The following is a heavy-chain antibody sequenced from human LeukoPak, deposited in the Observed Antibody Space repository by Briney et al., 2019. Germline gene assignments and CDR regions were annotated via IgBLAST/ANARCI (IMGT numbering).Heavy chain of an antibody. D-gene: IGHD3-10*01. V-gene: IGHV4-34*01. CDR3: ARASYGSGSYPTPSMDV. Sequence: KPSETLSLTCAVYGGSFSGYYWSWIRQPPGKGLEWIGEINHSGSTNYNASLKRRVTISVDTSKNQFSLKLSSVTAADTSVDYCARASYGSGSYPTPSMDVWGQGTTVIVSS. J-gene: IGHJ6*02. CDR2: INHSGST. CDR1: GGSFSGYY.